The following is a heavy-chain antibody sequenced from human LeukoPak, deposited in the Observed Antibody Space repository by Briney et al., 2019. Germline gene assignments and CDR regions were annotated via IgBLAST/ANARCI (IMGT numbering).Heavy chain of an antibody. J-gene: IGHJ4*02. CDR1: GFTFSSYS. CDR3: ARDLYYFDY. CDR2: ISGSGGST. V-gene: IGHV3-21*01. Sequence: GGSLRLSCAASGFTFSSYSMNWVRQAPGKGLEWVSAISGSGGSTYYADSVKGRFTISRDNAKNSLYLQMNSLRAEDTAVYYCARDLYYFDYWGQGTLVTVSS.